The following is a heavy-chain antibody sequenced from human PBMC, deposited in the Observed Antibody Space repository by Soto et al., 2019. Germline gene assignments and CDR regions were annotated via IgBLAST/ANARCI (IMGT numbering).Heavy chain of an antibody. J-gene: IGHJ5*02. CDR3: ARMATSGTLNWFDP. CDR2: MNPNSGNT. CDR1: GYTFGNND. V-gene: IGHV1-8*01. Sequence: ASVKVSCKASGYTFGNNDISWVRQALGQGLEWMGWMNPNSGNTGYAQKFQGRVTMTRNTSMTTAYLELSSLRSDDTAIYYCARMATSGTLNWFDPWGQGTLVTVS.